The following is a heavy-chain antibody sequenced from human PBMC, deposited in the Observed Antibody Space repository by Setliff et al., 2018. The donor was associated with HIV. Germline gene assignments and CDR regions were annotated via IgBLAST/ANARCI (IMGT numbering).Heavy chain of an antibody. J-gene: IGHJ1*01. CDR2: INAGNGNT. CDR3: ATDPGYSSNWYSESFQH. V-gene: IGHV1-3*01. CDR1: GYTFTSYA. D-gene: IGHD6-13*01. Sequence: ASVKVSCKASGYTFTSYAMHWVRQAPGQRLEWMGWINAGNGNTKYSQKFQGRVTITRDTSASTAYMELSSLRSDDTAMYYCATDPGYSSNWYSESFQHWGQGTVVTVSS.